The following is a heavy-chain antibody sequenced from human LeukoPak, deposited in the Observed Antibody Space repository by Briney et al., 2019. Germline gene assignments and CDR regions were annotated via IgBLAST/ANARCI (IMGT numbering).Heavy chain of an antibody. CDR3: ANGAYYYYYGMDV. CDR1: GFTFSSYG. D-gene: IGHD3-10*01. V-gene: IGHV3-30*18. J-gene: IGHJ6*02. Sequence: GSLRLSCAASGFTFSSYGMHWVRQAPGKGLEWVAVISYDGSNKYYADSVKGRFTISRDNSKNTLYLQMNSLRAEDTAVYYCANGAYYYYYGMDVWGQGTTVTVSS. CDR2: ISYDGSNK.